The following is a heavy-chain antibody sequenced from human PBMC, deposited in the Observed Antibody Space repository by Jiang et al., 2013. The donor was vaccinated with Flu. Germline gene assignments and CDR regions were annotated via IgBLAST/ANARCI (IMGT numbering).Heavy chain of an antibody. J-gene: IGHJ5*02. CDR3: ARDGGIVVVPAAGWFDP. CDR1: GYTFTGYY. D-gene: IGHD2-2*01. CDR2: INPSGGST. Sequence: SCKASGYTFTGYYMHWVRQAPGQGLEWMGIINPSGGSTSYAQKFQGRVTMTRDTSTSTVYMELSSLRSEDTAVYYCARDGGIVVVPAAGWFDPWGQGTLVTVSS. V-gene: IGHV1-46*01.